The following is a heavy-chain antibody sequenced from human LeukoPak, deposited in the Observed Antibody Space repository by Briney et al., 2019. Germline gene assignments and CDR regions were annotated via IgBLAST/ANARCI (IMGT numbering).Heavy chain of an antibody. CDR1: GFTFSSYS. D-gene: IGHD4-17*01. CDR2: ISSISYI. J-gene: IGHJ4*02. V-gene: IGHV3-21*01. CDR3: ARDQYGGYALDY. Sequence: GGSLRLSCAASGFTFSSYSMNWVRQAPGKGLEWVSSISSISYIYYADSVKGRFTISRDTAKNSLYLQMNSLRAEDTAVYYCARDQYGGYALDYWGQGTLVTVSS.